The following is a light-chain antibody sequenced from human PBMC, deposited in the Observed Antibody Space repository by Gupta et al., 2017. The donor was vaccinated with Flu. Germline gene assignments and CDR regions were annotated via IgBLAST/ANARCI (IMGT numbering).Light chain of an antibody. J-gene: IGKJ2*01. CDR1: QGVSRY. Sequence: GDRVTISCRASQGVSRYLAWYQQKVGKAPRVLIYSASTLQSGIPSRFSGSGIGRDFTLTIRSLQPEDIGTYFCQQFKSYPHTFGQGTKLEIK. CDR3: QQFKSYPHT. CDR2: SAS. V-gene: IGKV1-9*01.